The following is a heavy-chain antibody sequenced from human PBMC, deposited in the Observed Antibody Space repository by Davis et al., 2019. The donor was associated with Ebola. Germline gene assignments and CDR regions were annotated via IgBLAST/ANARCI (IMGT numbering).Heavy chain of an antibody. Sequence: PGGSLRLSCAASGFTFSSYGMHWVRQAPGKGLEWVAVIWYDGSNKYYADSVKGRFTISRDNSKNTLYLQMNSLRAEDTAVYYCARDHIRPRYDILTIYYPDFAHYGMDVWGQGTTVTVSS. V-gene: IGHV3-33*01. CDR2: IWYDGSNK. D-gene: IGHD3-9*01. J-gene: IGHJ6*02. CDR3: ARDHIRPRYDILTIYYPDFAHYGMDV. CDR1: GFTFSSYG.